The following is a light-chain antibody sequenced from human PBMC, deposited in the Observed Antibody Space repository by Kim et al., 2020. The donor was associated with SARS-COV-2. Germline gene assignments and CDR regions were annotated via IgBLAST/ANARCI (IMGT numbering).Light chain of an antibody. CDR3: QTWDTVAHV. Sequence: QLVLTPSPSASASLGASVKLTCTLSSGHSRNAIAWHQQQPERGPRYLMKLNSDGSHTKGDGIPDPFSGSSSGADRYLTISSLQSEDEAQYYCQTWDTVAHVFGGGTQLTVL. CDR2: LNSDGSH. V-gene: IGLV4-69*01. CDR1: SGHSRNA. J-gene: IGLJ3*02.